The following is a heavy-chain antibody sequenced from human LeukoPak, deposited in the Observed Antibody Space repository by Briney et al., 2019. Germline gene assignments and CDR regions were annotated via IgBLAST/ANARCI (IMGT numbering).Heavy chain of an antibody. Sequence: ASVKVSCKASGYTFTRNGISWVRQAPGQGLEWMGWINGYNGNTKYAQKLQGRVTMTTDTSTTTAYMELRSLRSGDTAVYYCAREGWGTYSSGPYYFDYWGQGTLITVSS. CDR2: INGYNGNT. CDR3: AREGWGTYSSGPYYFDY. D-gene: IGHD6-19*01. CDR1: GYTFTRNG. J-gene: IGHJ4*02. V-gene: IGHV1-18*04.